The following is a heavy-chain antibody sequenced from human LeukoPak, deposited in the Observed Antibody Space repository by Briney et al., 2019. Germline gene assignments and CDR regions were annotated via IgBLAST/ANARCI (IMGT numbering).Heavy chain of an antibody. J-gene: IGHJ4*02. Sequence: SETLSLTCAVYGGSFSGYYWSWIRQPPGKGLEWIGEINHSGSTNYNPSLKSRVTISVDTSKNQFSLKLSSVTAADTAVYYCARGRFRYYFDYWGQGALVTVSS. CDR2: INHSGST. D-gene: IGHD3-3*01. V-gene: IGHV4-34*01. CDR1: GGSFSGYY. CDR3: ARGRFRYYFDY.